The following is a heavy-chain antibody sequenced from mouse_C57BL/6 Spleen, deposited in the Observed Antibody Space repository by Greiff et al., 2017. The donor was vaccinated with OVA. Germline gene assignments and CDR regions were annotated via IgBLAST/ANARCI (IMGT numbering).Heavy chain of an antibody. Sequence: QVQLQQSGPELVKPGASVKISCKASGYAFSSSWMNWVKQRPGKGLEWIGRIYPGDGDTNYNGKFKGKATLTADKSSSTAYMQLSSLTSEDSAVYFCAKGGDYGSSSYFDVWGTGTTVTVSS. D-gene: IGHD1-1*01. CDR1: GYAFSSSW. CDR2: IYPGDGDT. V-gene: IGHV1-82*01. CDR3: AKGGDYGSSSYFDV. J-gene: IGHJ1*03.